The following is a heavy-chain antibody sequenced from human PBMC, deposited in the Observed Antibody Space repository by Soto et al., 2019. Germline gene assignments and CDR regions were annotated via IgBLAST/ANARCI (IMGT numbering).Heavy chain of an antibody. Sequence: QITLKESGPTLVKPTQTLTLTCTFSGFSLSTRGVAVGWFRQPPGKALEWLALIYWDEDKWYSPSLKSRLTITDDTSKNQVVLTMTNMDPVDTATYYCAHRPRGYAYYWGQGTLVTVSS. V-gene: IGHV2-5*02. CDR3: AHRPRGYAYY. CDR1: GFSLSTRGVA. J-gene: IGHJ4*02. CDR2: IYWDEDK. D-gene: IGHD5-12*01.